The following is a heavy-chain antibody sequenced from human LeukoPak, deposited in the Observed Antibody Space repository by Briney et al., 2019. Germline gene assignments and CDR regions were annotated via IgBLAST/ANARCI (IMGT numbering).Heavy chain of an antibody. CDR3: ARVYTSSWYRDSLNFDY. J-gene: IGHJ4*02. D-gene: IGHD6-13*01. V-gene: IGHV4-59*01. CDR2: IFHSGST. Sequence: SETLSLTCTVSGGSIISYGWSWIRQPPGKGLEWIGYIFHSGSTKYNPSLKSRGTISVNTSKNQFSLKLSTVTAADTAVYYCARVYTSSWYRDSLNFDYWGQGTLVIVSS. CDR1: GGSIISYG.